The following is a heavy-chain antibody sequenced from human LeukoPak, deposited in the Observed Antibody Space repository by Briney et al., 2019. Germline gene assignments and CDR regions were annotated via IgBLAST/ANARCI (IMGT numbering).Heavy chain of an antibody. CDR2: INPNSGGT. V-gene: IGHV1-2*02. Sequence: ASVKVSCTASGYTFTSYGVSWVRQAPGQGLEWMGWINPNSGGTNYAQKFQGRVTMTRDTSISTAYMELSRLRSDDTAVYYCAKSYGSGSYYSYYYYMDVWGKGTTVTISS. CDR1: GYTFTSYG. D-gene: IGHD3-10*01. J-gene: IGHJ6*03. CDR3: AKSYGSGSYYSYYYYMDV.